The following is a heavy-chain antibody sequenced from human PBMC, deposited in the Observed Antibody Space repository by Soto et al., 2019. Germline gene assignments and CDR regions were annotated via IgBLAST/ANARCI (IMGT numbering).Heavy chain of an antibody. Sequence: QVQLVESGGGVVHPGRSLRLSCAASGFTFSSYAMHWVRQAPGKGLEWVAVISYDGTNKYYADSVKGRFTLSRDNSKNTLYLQMNSLRAEDTAVYYCARVLTTVAFGDFYSGVDVWGQGTTVTVSS. V-gene: IGHV3-30-3*01. J-gene: IGHJ6*02. CDR2: ISYDGTNK. D-gene: IGHD3-10*01. CDR1: GFTFSSYA. CDR3: ARVLTTVAFGDFYSGVDV.